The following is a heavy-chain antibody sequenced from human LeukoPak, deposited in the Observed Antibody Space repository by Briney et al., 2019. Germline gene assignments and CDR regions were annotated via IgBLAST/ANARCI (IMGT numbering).Heavy chain of an antibody. J-gene: IGHJ4*02. CDR2: MSAYNGDS. D-gene: IGHD2-2*01. CDR1: GYTFVSYG. CDR3: ARAPMGTAAFY. V-gene: IGHV1-18*01. Sequence: ASVKVSCKASGYTFVSYGINWVRQAPGQGLEWMGWMSAYNGDSNSAQKVQDRVTMTTDTSTSTAYMELRSLTSDDTAFYYCARAPMGTAAFYWGQGTLVTVSS.